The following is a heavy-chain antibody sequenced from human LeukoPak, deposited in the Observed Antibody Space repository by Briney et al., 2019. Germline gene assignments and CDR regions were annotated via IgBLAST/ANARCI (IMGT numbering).Heavy chain of an antibody. CDR1: GYTLTELS. Sequence: ASVKVSCKVSGYTLTELSMHWVRQAPGKGLEWMGGFDPEDGEAIYAQKFQGRVTMTEDTSTDTAYMELSSLRSEDTAVYYCATEKSWFGDYYYGMDVWGQGTTVTVSS. CDR3: ATEKSWFGDYYYGMDV. V-gene: IGHV1-24*01. CDR2: FDPEDGEA. D-gene: IGHD3-10*01. J-gene: IGHJ6*02.